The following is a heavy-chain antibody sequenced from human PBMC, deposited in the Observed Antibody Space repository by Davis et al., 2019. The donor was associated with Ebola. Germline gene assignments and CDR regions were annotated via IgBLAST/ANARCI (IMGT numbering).Heavy chain of an antibody. J-gene: IGHJ4*02. D-gene: IGHD6-13*01. V-gene: IGHV3-48*03. CDR3: ARGSGYSEDSSFDS. Sequence: PGGSLRLSCVASGFTFSSYEMNWVRQAPGKGLEWVSYISSSGRATYYADSVKGRFTISRDNAKNSLDLQMNSLGAEDTAAYYCARGSGYSEDSSFDSWGQGILVTVSS. CDR1: GFTFSSYE. CDR2: ISSSGRAT.